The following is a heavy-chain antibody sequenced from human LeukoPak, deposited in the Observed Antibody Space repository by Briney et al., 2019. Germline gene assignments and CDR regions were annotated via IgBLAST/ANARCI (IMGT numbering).Heavy chain of an antibody. D-gene: IGHD3-3*01. CDR3: ARASIWAYYDFWSGYRGSWFDP. J-gene: IGHJ5*02. V-gene: IGHV4-34*01. CDR2: INHSGST. Sequence: SETLSLTCAVYGGSFSSYYWSWVRQPPGKGLERIGEINHSGSTNYNPSLKSRVTISVDTSKNPFSLTLSSVTAADTAVYYCARASIWAYYDFWSGYRGSWFDPWGQGTLVTVSS. CDR1: GGSFSSYY.